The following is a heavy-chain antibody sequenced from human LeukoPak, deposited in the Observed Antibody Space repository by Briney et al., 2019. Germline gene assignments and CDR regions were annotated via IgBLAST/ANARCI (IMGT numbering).Heavy chain of an antibody. CDR3: TTRRQDGW. CDR2: IKSKIDGGTI. J-gene: IGHJ4*02. CDR1: GFTVSSNY. Sequence: GSLRLSCAASGFTVSSNYMSWVRQAPGKGLEWVGRIKSKIDGGTIDYAAPVKGRFTISRDDSRNTLYLQMNSLKTEDPAVYYCTTRRQDGWWGQGTLVTVSS. D-gene: IGHD2-15*01. V-gene: IGHV3-15*01.